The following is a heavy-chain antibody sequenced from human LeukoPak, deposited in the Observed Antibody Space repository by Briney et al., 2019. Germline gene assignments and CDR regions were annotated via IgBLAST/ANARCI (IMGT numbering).Heavy chain of an antibody. J-gene: IGHJ6*02. CDR2: ISSNGGST. CDR1: GFTFSSYA. V-gene: IGHV3-64*01. Sequence: GGSLRLSCAVSGFTFSSYAMRWVRQAPGKGLEYVSAISSNGGSTYYANSVKGRFTISRDNSKNTLYLQMGSLRAEDMAVYYCASGGDYYYYGMDVWGQGTTVTVSS. CDR3: ASGGDYYYYGMDV.